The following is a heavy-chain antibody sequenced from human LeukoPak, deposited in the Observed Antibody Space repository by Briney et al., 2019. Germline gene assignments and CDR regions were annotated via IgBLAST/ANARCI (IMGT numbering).Heavy chain of an antibody. V-gene: IGHV3-30-3*01. CDR3: ARDPQDVYDTTYLDY. D-gene: IGHD3-22*01. CDR2: VSDDGAKE. CDR1: GFIFSSYA. Sequence: GGSLRLSCEASGFIFSSYAMHWVRQAPGKGLEWVALVSDDGAKEYYVESVRGRFTISRDNPKNTLYLQMSTLRPEDTGMYFCARDPQDVYDTTYLDYWGPGTLVTV. J-gene: IGHJ4*02.